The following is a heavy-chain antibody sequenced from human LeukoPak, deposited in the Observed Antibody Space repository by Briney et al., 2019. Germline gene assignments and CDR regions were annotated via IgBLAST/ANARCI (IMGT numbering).Heavy chain of an antibody. J-gene: IGHJ4*02. V-gene: IGHV3-23*01. CDR2: ISGSGGST. CDR3: AKGREIIVVVPADY. CDR1: GFTFSSYA. Sequence: GGSLRLSCAASGFTFSSYAMSWVRQAPGKGLEWVSAISGSGGSTYYADSVKGRFTNSRDNSKNTLYLQMNSLRAEDTAVYYCAKGREIIVVVPADYWGQGTLVTVSS. D-gene: IGHD2-2*01.